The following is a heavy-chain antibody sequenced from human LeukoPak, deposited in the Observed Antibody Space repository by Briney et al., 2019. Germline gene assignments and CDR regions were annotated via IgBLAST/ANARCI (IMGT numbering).Heavy chain of an antibody. CDR2: ISGSGVNT. Sequence: GGSLRLSCAASGFTFSSYGMHWVRQAPGKGLEWVSTISGSGVNTYYADSVEGRFTISRDNSKNTLYLQMNSLRAADTAVYYCAKGLAYTGYDYWFDPWGQGTLVTVSS. V-gene: IGHV3-23*01. CDR3: AKGLAYTGYDYWFDP. CDR1: GFTFSSYG. J-gene: IGHJ5*02. D-gene: IGHD5-12*01.